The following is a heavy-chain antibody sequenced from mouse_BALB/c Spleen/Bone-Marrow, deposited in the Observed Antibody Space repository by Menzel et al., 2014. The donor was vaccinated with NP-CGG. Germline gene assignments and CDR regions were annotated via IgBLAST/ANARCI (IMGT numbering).Heavy chain of an antibody. CDR2: IDPANGNT. V-gene: IGHV14-3*02. CDR1: GFNIKDTY. J-gene: IGHJ3*01. CDR3: ARIHYYGRACFAY. D-gene: IGHD1-2*01. Sequence: VQLQQPGAELVKPGASVKLSCTASGFNIKDTYMHWVKQRPEQGLEWIGRIDPANGNTKYDPKFQGKATITADTSSNTAYLQLSSLTSEDTAVYYCARIHYYGRACFAYWGQGTLVTVSA.